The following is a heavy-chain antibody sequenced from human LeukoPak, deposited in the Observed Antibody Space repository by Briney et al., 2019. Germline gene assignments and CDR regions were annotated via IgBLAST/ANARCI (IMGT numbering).Heavy chain of an antibody. D-gene: IGHD3-16*01. CDR3: ARRSEFGVLYYMDV. CDR1: GFTFSSYS. CDR2: ISGSSGTI. J-gene: IGHJ6*03. V-gene: IGHV3-48*01. Sequence: GGSLRLSCAASGFTFSSYSMNGVRQAPGKGLEWVSYISGSSGTIYYADSVKGRFTISRDNAKNSLYLQMNSLRAEDTAVYYCARRSEFGVLYYMDVWGKGTTVTVSS.